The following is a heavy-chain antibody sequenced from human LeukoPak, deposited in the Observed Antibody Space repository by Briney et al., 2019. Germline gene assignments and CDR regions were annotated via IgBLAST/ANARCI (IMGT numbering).Heavy chain of an antibody. D-gene: IGHD5-18*01. J-gene: IGHJ6*02. CDR3: ARDAVDTANAV. CDR1: GFTFTTYW. V-gene: IGHV3-74*01. CDR2: INSDGCIT. Sequence: GGSLRLSCAASGFTFTTYWMHWVRQAPGKGLVWVSHINSDGCITSYADSVKGRFTISRDNAKNTLYLQMNSLRAEDTAVYYCARDAVDTANAVWGQGTTVTVSS.